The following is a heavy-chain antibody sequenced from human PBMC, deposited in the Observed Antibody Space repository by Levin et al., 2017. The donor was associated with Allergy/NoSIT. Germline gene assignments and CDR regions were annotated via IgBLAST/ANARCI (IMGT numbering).Heavy chain of an antibody. V-gene: IGHV3-33*01. CDR3: ARSGYCSSISCLNWFDP. CDR2: IWYDGSNK. J-gene: IGHJ5*02. D-gene: IGHD2-2*01. CDR1: GFTFRSYG. Sequence: LSLTCAASGFTFRSYGMHWVRQAPGKGLEWVAVIWYDGSNKYYADSVKGRFTTSRDNSKNTLYLQMNSLRAEDTAVYYCARSGYCSSISCLNWFDPWGQGTLVTVSS.